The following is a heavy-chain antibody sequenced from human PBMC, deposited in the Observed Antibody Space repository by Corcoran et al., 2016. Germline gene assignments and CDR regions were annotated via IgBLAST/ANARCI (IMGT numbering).Heavy chain of an antibody. J-gene: IGHJ6*02. D-gene: IGHD3-16*02. CDR2: INPNSGGT. CDR3: ARDSDYVWGSYRSKSYGMDV. V-gene: IGHV1-2*02. Sequence: QVQLVQSGAEVKKPGASVKVSCKASGYTFTGYYMHWVRQAPGQGLEWMGWINPNSGGTNYAQKFQGRVTMTRDTSISTAYMELSRLRSDDTAVYYCARDSDYVWGSYRSKSYGMDVCGQGTTVTVSS. CDR1: GYTFTGYY.